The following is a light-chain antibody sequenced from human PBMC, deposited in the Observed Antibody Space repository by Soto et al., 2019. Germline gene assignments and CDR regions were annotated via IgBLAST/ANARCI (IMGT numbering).Light chain of an antibody. V-gene: IGKV1-39*01. CDR1: QSISSY. J-gene: IGKJ1*01. CDR2: GAS. CDR3: QQSYSTPRT. Sequence: DIQMTQSPSSLSASVGDRVTITCRASQSISSYLNWYQQKPGKAPKLLIYGASSLQSGVPSRLSGRGSGTDFTLTISSLQPEDFATDYCQQSYSTPRTFGQGTTVEIK.